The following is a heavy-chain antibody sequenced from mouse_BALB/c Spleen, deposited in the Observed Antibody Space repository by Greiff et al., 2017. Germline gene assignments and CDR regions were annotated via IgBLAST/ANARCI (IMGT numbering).Heavy chain of an antibody. CDR1: GFTFSSFG. D-gene: IGHD2-14*01. V-gene: IGHV5-17*02. CDR2: ISSGSSTI. J-gene: IGHJ4*01. CDR3: VLLKDAMDD. Sequence: EVQGVESGGGLVQPGGSRKLSCAASGFTFSSFGMHWVRQAPEKGLEWVAYISSGSSTIYYADTVKGRFTISRDNPKNTLFLQMTSLRSEDTAMYYCVLLKDAMDDWGQGTSVTVSS.